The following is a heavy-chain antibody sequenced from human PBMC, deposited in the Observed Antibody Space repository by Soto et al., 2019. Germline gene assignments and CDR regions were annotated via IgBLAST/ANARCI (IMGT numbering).Heavy chain of an antibody. CDR2: IYHSGST. V-gene: IGHV4-4*02. D-gene: IGHD3-22*01. Sequence: SETLSLTCAVSGGSISSSNWWGWVRQPPGKGLEWIGEIYHSGSTNYNPSLKSRVTISVDKSKNQFSLKLSSVTAADTAVYYCARRNYDSSGYYLNAFDIWGQGTMVTVSS. J-gene: IGHJ3*02. CDR1: GGSISSSNW. CDR3: ARRNYDSSGYYLNAFDI.